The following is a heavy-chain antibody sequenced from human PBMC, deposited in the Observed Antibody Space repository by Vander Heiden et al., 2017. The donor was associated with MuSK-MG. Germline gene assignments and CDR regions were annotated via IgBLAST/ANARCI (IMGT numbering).Heavy chain of an antibody. D-gene: IGHD3-16*02. CDR2: INHSGST. J-gene: IGHJ4*02. CDR1: GGSFSGYY. Sequence: QVQLQQWGAGLLKPSETLSLTCAVYGGSFSGYYWSWIRQPPGKGLEWIGEINHSGSTNYNPSLKSRVTISVDTSKNQFSLKLSSVTAADTAVYYCAYDYIWGSYRYWGQGTLVTVSS. V-gene: IGHV4-34*01. CDR3: AYDYIWGSYRY.